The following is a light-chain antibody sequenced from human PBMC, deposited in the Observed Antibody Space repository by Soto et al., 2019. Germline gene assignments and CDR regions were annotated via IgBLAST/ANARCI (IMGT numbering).Light chain of an antibody. CDR1: QSVTNNF. J-gene: IGKJ3*01. Sequence: IVLTQSPGTLSLSPGERATLSCGASQSVTNNFLAWYQQKPGQAPRLLIYGASSRATAVPDRFSGSGSGTDFTLTISGLEPGDFAVYYCQQYGTPLFTFGPGTKVDIK. V-gene: IGKV3-20*01. CDR2: GAS. CDR3: QQYGTPLFT.